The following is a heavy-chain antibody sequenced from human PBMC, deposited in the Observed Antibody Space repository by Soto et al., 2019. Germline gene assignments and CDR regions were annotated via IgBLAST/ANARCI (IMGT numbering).Heavy chain of an antibody. D-gene: IGHD3-10*01. Sequence: PWGSLRLSCVGSGFRISNYFMSWVRQAPGKGLEWVANIKEDGSEKYYVESVKGRFAISRDNAKNSLYLQVNSLRDEDTAVYYCARPRFRGMDVWGQGTTVTVSS. J-gene: IGHJ6*02. CDR2: IKEDGSEK. CDR3: ARPRFRGMDV. V-gene: IGHV3-7*03. CDR1: GFRISNYF.